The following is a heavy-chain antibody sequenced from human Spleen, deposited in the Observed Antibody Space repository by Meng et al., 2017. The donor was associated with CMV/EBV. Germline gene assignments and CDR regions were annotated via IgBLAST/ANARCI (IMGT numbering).Heavy chain of an antibody. CDR3: AREGFSNSRGLDS. Sequence: GGSLRLSCAASGFSFSKYGMHWVRQAPGKGLEWVAVTSYDGRTKFYADSVKGRFTLSRDNSKNTVYLEMNRLRVADTAVYFCAREGFSNSRGLDSWGQGTLVTVSS. CDR2: TSYDGRTK. D-gene: IGHD3-10*01. J-gene: IGHJ4*02. V-gene: IGHV3-30*03. CDR1: GFSFSKYG.